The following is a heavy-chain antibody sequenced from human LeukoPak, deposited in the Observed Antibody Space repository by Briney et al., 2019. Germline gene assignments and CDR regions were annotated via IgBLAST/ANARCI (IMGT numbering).Heavy chain of an antibody. CDR2: IIPIFGTA. Sequence: ASVKVSCKASGGTFSSYAISWVRQAPGQGLEWMGGIIPIFGTANYAQKFQGRVTITADESTSTAYMELSSLRSEDTAVYYCAIWVTGTTRDAFDIWGQGTMVTVSS. CDR3: AIWVTGTTRDAFDI. D-gene: IGHD1-7*01. V-gene: IGHV1-69*13. J-gene: IGHJ3*02. CDR1: GGTFSSYA.